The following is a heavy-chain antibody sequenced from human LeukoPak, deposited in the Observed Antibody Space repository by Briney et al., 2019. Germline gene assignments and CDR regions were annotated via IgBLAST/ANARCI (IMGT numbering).Heavy chain of an antibody. CDR2: IDSAGDT. CDR1: GFTFSSYD. CDR3: ARERGTGALDV. J-gene: IGHJ6*02. Sequence: GGSLRLSCAASGFTFSSYDMHWVRQATGKGLEWVSAIDSAGDTYYPGSVKGRFTISRENAKNSLYLQMNSLRAGDTAVYYCARERGTGALDVWGQGTTVTGSS. D-gene: IGHD1-1*01. V-gene: IGHV3-13*04.